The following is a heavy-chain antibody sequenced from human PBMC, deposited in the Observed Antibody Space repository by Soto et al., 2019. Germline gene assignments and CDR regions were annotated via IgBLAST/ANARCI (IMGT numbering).Heavy chain of an antibody. J-gene: IGHJ4*02. CDR1: GFPFGAYA. CDR2: IRSKAYGGTT. V-gene: IGHV3-49*03. CDR3: TSLGFIAAAYIDY. Sequence: PGGSLRLSCTASGFPFGAYAMSWFRQAPGQGLEWVGFIRSKAYGGTTEYAASVKGRFTISRDDSKSIAYLQMNSLKTEDTAVYYCTSLGFIAAAYIDYWGQGTLVTVSS. D-gene: IGHD6-13*01.